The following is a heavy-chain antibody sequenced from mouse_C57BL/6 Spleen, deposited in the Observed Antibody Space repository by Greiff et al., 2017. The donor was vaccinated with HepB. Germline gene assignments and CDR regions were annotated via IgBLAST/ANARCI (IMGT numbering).Heavy chain of an antibody. J-gene: IGHJ2*01. CDR1: GYAFSSYW. CDR3: ARSGYYGSKKDFDY. V-gene: IGHV1-80*01. D-gene: IGHD1-1*01. Sequence: QVQLKESGAELVKPGASVKISCKASGYAFSSYWMNWVKQRPGKGLEWIGQIYPGDGDTNYNGKFKGKATLTADKSSSTAYMQLSSLTSEDSAVYFCARSGYYGSKKDFDYWGQGTTLTVSS. CDR2: IYPGDGDT.